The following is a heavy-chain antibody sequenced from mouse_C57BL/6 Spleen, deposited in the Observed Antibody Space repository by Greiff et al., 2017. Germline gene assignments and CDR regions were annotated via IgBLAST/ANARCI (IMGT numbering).Heavy chain of an antibody. CDR1: GFTFSDYY. J-gene: IGHJ4*01. CDR2: INYDGSST. Sequence: EVKLVESEGGLVQPGSSMKLSCTASGFTFSDYYMAWVRQVPEKGLEWVANINYDGSSTYYLDSLKSRFIISRDHAKNILYLQMSILKSEDTATDYAAIDGRWLLGAIDYRGQGTSVTVSS. V-gene: IGHV5-16*01. D-gene: IGHD2-3*01. CDR3: AIDGRWLLGAIDY.